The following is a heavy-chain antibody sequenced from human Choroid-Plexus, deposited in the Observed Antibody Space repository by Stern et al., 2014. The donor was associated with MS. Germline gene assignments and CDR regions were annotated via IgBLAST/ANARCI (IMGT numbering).Heavy chain of an antibody. CDR3: AKDRQYLTFFFDF. D-gene: IGHD2/OR15-2a*01. CDR1: GFSFSSFG. J-gene: IGHJ4*02. CDR2: ISYDGSK. V-gene: IGHV3-30*18. Sequence: VQLLESGGGVVQPGRPLRLSCAASGFSFSSFGMHWVGQAPGKGLEWVALISYDGSKDYADSVKGRFAISRDNSKNTLYLQMNSLRAEDTAVYYCAKDRQYLTFFFDFWGQGSLVTVSS.